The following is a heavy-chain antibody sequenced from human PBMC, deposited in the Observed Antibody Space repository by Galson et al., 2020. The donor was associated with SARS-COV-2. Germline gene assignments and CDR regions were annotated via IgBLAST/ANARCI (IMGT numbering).Heavy chain of an antibody. D-gene: IGHD3-10*01. Sequence: GESLKISCAASGFIFRSYAMNWVRQAPGKGLEWVSVFSGSGGVTYYADSVKGRFTVSRDDSKNTLYLQMNSLRAEDTAVYYCARGGLFGVLLVSFDYWGQGTLVTVSS. V-gene: IGHV3-23*01. CDR1: GFIFRSYA. CDR2: FSGSGGVT. J-gene: IGHJ4*02. CDR3: ARGGLFGVLLVSFDY.